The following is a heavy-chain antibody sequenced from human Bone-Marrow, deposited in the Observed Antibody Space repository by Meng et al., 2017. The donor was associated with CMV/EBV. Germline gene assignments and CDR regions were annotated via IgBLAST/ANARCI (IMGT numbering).Heavy chain of an antibody. V-gene: IGHV3-33*06. CDR1: AFTFSSYG. CDR3: AKDTVADYYYYYGMDV. Sequence: GEPLKMSCAACAFTFSSYGMHWVRQAPGKGLEWVAVIWYDGSNKYYADSVKGRFTISRDNSKNTLYLQMNSLRVEDTAVYYCAKDTVADYYYYYGMDVWGQGTTVTVSS. D-gene: IGHD6-19*01. CDR2: IWYDGSNK. J-gene: IGHJ6*02.